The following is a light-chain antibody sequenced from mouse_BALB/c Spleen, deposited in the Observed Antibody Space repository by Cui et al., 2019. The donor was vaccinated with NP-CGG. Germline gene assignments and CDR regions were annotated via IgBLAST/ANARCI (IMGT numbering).Light chain of an antibody. J-gene: IGLJ1*01. Sequence: HALVTHDSALTTSPGETVTLTCRSSTGTITTNNYANWVQEKPDHLFTGLIGGTNNRAPGVPARFSGSLIGDKAALTITGAQTEDEAIYFCALWYSNHWVFGGGTKLTVL. CDR2: GTN. V-gene: IGLV1*01. CDR1: TGTITTNNY. CDR3: ALWYSNHWV.